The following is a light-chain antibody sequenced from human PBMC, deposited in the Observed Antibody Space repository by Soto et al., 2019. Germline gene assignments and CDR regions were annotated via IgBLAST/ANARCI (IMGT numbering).Light chain of an antibody. V-gene: IGLV1-51*01. CDR1: SSNIGNNY. CDR3: GTWNSSLSDVV. CDR2: DNN. J-gene: IGLJ2*01. Sequence: QSVLTQPPSVSAAPGQKVTISCSGSSSNIGNNYVSWYQQLPGTAPKLLIYDNNKRPSGIPDRFSGSQSGTSATLGITGLQAGDEADHYCGTWNSSLSDVVFGGGTKLTVL.